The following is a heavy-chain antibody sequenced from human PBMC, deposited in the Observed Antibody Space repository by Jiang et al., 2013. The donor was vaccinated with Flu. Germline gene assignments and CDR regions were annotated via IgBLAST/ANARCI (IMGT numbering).Heavy chain of an antibody. Sequence: GAEVKKPGSSVKVSCRASGGTFSTHSLIWVRQAPGGGLEWMGGIIPFFDTTNYAQKFQGRVTITADESTGTAFLEVSGLTSEDTAMYYCARDVLPGDKAFDIWGQGTMVTVSS. CDR2: IIPFFDTT. D-gene: IGHD1-14*01. V-gene: IGHV1-69*01. CDR3: ARDVLPGDKAFDI. CDR1: GGTFSTHS. J-gene: IGHJ3*02.